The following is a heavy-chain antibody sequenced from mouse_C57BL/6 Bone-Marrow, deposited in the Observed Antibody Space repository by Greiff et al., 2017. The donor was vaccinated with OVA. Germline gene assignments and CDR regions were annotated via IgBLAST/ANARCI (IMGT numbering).Heavy chain of an antibody. D-gene: IGHD1-1*01. CDR3: APLTTVVARGDYFDY. CDR1: GYTFTSYG. J-gene: IGHJ2*01. Sequence: QVQLQESGAELARPGASVKLSCKASGYTFTSYGISWVKQRTGQGLEWIGEIYPRSGNTYYNEKFKGKATLTADKSSSTAYMELRSLTSEDSAVYFCAPLTTVVARGDYFDYWGQGTTLTVSS. V-gene: IGHV1-81*01. CDR2: IYPRSGNT.